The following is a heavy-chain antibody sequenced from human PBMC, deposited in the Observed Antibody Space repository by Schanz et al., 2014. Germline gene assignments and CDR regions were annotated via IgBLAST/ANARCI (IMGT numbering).Heavy chain of an antibody. V-gene: IGHV3-53*01. Sequence: EVQLVESGGGLIQPGGSLRLSCAVSGFTVNTNYMSWVRQAPGKGLEWISSMYINSSSTQYADSVKGRFIIPRDSSKNALTLQMITPTAADADECARASEGDRDDYYYAFDVWGQGTTVPVSS. CDR2: MYINSSST. CDR1: GFTVNTNY. D-gene: IGHD1-26*01. CDR3: ARASEGDRDDYYYAFDV. J-gene: IGHJ6*02.